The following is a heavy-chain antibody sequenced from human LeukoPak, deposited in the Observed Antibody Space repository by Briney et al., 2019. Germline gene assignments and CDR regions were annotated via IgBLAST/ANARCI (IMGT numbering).Heavy chain of an antibody. Sequence: SVKVSCKASGGTFSSYAISWVRQAPGQGLEWMGGIIPILGTANYAQKFQGRVTITADESTSTAYMELSSLRSEDTAVYYCARAPYSGSGYDPYYFDYWGQGTLVTVSS. CDR3: ARAPYSGSGYDPYYFDY. CDR2: IIPILGTA. V-gene: IGHV1-69*13. CDR1: GGTFSSYA. D-gene: IGHD5-12*01. J-gene: IGHJ4*02.